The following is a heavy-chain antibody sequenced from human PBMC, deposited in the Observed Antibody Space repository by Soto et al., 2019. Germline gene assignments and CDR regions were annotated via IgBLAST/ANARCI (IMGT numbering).Heavy chain of an antibody. J-gene: IGHJ4*02. V-gene: IGHV4-31*03. CDR3: ARDTQRGYSGYFDS. CDR1: GGSLSSGGYY. Sequence: QVQLQESGPGLVKPSQTLSLSYTVSGGSLSSGGYYWSWIRQHPGKGLEWIGFIYYSGSTYYNPSLKSRVTISADTSQNQSSLTLSSVTAADTAVYYCARDTQRGYSGYFDSWGQGTLVTVSS. CDR2: IYYSGST. D-gene: IGHD5-12*01.